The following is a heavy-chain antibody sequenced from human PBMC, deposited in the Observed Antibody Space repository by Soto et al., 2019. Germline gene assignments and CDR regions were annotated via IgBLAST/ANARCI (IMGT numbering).Heavy chain of an antibody. D-gene: IGHD3-22*01. V-gene: IGHV1-18*04. Sequence: ASVKVSCKASGYTFTSYGISWVRQAPGQGLEWMGWISAYNGNTNYAQKLQGRVTLTTDTSTSTAYMELRSLRSDDTAVYYCARERKNYYDSSGYYHDWYFDLWGRGTLVTVSS. CDR1: GYTFTSYG. CDR2: ISAYNGNT. J-gene: IGHJ2*01. CDR3: ARERKNYYDSSGYYHDWYFDL.